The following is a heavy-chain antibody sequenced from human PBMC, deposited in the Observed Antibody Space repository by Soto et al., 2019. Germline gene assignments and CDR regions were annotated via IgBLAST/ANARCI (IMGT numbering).Heavy chain of an antibody. Sequence: PGGSLRLSCEASGFTFGNACMSWVGQAPQTGPEWVGRLQGEADGGTTDYAAPVKGRITISIDLSKDTLYLQMISLKTEDTAVYYCTTGLSNGYYNFDYWGQGTLVTVSS. CDR1: GFTFGNAC. D-gene: IGHD3-22*01. J-gene: IGHJ4*02. CDR3: TTGLSNGYYNFDY. CDR2: LQGEADGGTT. V-gene: IGHV3-15*01.